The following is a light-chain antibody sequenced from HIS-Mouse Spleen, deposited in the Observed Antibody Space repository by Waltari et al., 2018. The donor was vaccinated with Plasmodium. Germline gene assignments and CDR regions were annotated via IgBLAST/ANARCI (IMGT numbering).Light chain of an antibody. CDR1: TLGDNY. J-gene: IGLJ2*01. CDR3: QAWDSSTVV. CDR2: QDS. Sequence: SYELPQPPSVSVSPGQTASITCSGDTLGDNYACRYQKKPGQSPVLVIYQDSKRPSGIPERFSGSNSGNTATLTISGTQAMDEADYYCQAWDSSTVVFGGGTKLTVL. V-gene: IGLV3-1*01.